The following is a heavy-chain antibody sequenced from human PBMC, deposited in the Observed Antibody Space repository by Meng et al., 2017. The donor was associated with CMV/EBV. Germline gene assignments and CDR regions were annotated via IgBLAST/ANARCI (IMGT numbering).Heavy chain of an antibody. CDR1: GFSFGSYA. V-gene: IGHV3-23*01. D-gene: IGHD6-19*01. CDR2: IDDSGANT. CDR3: ARGAGAWYGGYFDY. Sequence: GGSLRLSCATSGFSFGSYAMTWVRQAPGKGLEWVSIIDDSGANTYYADSVTGRFSISRDNSKNTLFLQTNSLRVEDTAVYYCARGAGAWYGGYFDYWGQGTLVTVSS. J-gene: IGHJ4*02.